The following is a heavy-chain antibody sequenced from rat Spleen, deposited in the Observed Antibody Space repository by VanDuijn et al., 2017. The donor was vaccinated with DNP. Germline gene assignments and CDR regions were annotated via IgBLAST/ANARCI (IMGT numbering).Heavy chain of an antibody. CDR3: TRDGTMMVVGCLDY. Sequence: QVQLKESGPGLVQPSQTLSLTCTVSEFSLTDYSVHWVRQPPGKGLEWLGRIRANGITDYNSGLKSRLSISRDISKSQVFLKMNRPQPEDPAIYCCTRDGTMMVVGCLDYWGRGVMVTVSS. CDR2: IRANGIT. D-gene: IGHD1-12*02. V-gene: IGHV2-19*01. CDR1: EFSLTDYS. J-gene: IGHJ2*01.